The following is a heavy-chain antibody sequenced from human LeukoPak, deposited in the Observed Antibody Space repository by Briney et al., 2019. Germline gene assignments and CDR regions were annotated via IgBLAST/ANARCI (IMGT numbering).Heavy chain of an antibody. CDR1: GFTFNNAW. J-gene: IGHJ4*02. CDR2: INHSGST. D-gene: IGHD1-26*01. Sequence: PGGSLRLSCAASGFTFNNAWMNWVRQAPGKGLEWIGEINHSGSTNYNPSLKSRVTISVDTSKNQFSLKLSSVTAADTAVYYCARREGSIVGAHWGQGTLVTVSS. V-gene: IGHV4-34*01. CDR3: ARREGSIVGAH.